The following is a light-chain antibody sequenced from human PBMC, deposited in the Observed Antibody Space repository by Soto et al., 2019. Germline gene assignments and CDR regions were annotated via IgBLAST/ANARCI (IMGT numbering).Light chain of an antibody. CDR2: GTS. V-gene: IGKV3-15*01. J-gene: IGKJ4*01. CDR3: QQYNNWPLT. Sequence: ETVMTQSPATLSVSPGERATLSCRASQGVSNNLAWYQQKPGQAPTLLIYGTSTRATGIPARFSGSGSGTEFTLTISSLQSEDFAFYYCQQYNNWPLTFGGGTKVEIK. CDR1: QGVSNN.